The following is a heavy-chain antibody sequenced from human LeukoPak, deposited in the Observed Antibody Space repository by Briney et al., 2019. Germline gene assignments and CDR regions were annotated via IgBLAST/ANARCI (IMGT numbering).Heavy chain of an antibody. V-gene: IGHV3-30*18. Sequence: PGGSLRLSCAASGFTFSSYGMHWVRQAPGKGLEWVAVISYDGSNKYYADSVKGRFTISRDNSRDTLSLQMNSLRAEDTAVYYCAKVSWCYASCADAWGQGTLVTVSS. CDR3: AKVSWCYASCADA. D-gene: IGHD2-2*01. J-gene: IGHJ4*02. CDR2: ISYDGSNK. CDR1: GFTFSSYG.